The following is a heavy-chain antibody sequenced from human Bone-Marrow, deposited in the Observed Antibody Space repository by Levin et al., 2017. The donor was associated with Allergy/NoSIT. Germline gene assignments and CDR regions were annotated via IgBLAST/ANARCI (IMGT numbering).Heavy chain of an antibody. Sequence: GGSLRLSCAASGFTFSDYTIHWVRQAPGRGLEWVAVVSFDGTNEYYADSVKGRFTVSRDTSTTTLYLQMDSLRAEDTAVYYCATFLGYSSRINYNGIDVWGQGTPVTVSS. CDR2: VSFDGTNE. D-gene: IGHD6-19*01. J-gene: IGHJ6*02. V-gene: IGHV3-30*04. CDR1: GFTFSDYT. CDR3: ATFLGYSSRINYNGIDV.